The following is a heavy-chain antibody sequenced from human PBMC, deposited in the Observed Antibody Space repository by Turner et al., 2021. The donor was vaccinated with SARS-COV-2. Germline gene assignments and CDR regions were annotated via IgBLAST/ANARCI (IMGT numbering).Heavy chain of an antibody. D-gene: IGHD4-17*01. Sequence: EVQLVESGGGLVQPGGSLRLSCAASGFTFSTYSMNWVRQAPGKGLEWVSYISSSSSTIFHADSVKGRFTISRDNAKNSLYLQMNSLRAEDTAVYYCARDRDYGDYGVYYYGLDVWGQGTTVTVSS. CDR3: ARDRDYGDYGVYYYGLDV. V-gene: IGHV3-48*01. J-gene: IGHJ6*02. CDR2: ISSSSSTI. CDR1: GFTFSTYS.